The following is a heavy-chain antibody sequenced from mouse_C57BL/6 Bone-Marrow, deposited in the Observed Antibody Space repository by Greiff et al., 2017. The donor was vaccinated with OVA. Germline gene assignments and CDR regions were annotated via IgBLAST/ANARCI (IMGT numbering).Heavy chain of an antibody. CDR2: IYPGDGDT. J-gene: IGHJ2*01. D-gene: IGHD2-2*01. V-gene: IGHV1-80*01. CDR3: TRRNGYDLRY. CDR1: GYAFSSYW. Sequence: QVQLQQSGAELVKPGASVKISCKASGYAFSSYWMHWVKQRPGKGLEWIGQIYPGDGDTNYNGKFKGKATLTADKSSSTAYMQLSSLTSEDSAVYFCTRRNGYDLRYWGQGTTLTVSS.